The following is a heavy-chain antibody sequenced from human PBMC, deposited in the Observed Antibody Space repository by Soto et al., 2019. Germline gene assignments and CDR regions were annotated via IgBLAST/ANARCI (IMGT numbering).Heavy chain of an antibody. CDR1: GFTFNTYR. Sequence: QVQLVESGGGVVQPGRSLRLSCAASGFTFNTYRLHWVRQAPGEGLEWVAIIPFDGTIEYYADSVKGRFTISRDNSKNTLYLQMNRLTTEDTAIYYCAREGDTVMEHLDSWGQGTPVIVSS. V-gene: IGHV3-30*04. J-gene: IGHJ4*02. D-gene: IGHD5-18*01. CDR3: AREGDTVMEHLDS. CDR2: IPFDGTIE.